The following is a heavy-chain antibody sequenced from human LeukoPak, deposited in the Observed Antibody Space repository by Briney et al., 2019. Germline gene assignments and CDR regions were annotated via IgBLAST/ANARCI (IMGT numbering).Heavy chain of an antibody. D-gene: IGHD6-13*01. CDR1: GFTFSAYG. Sequence: GGSLRLSCAASGFTFSAYGMTWVRQAPGKGLECVSTVSNNGGSTYYADSVKGRFTISRDNSKNTLYLQMNSPRAEDTAVYYCAGRGIAHSWGQGTLVTVSS. CDR2: VSNNGGST. CDR3: AGRGIAHS. J-gene: IGHJ5*02. V-gene: IGHV3-23*01.